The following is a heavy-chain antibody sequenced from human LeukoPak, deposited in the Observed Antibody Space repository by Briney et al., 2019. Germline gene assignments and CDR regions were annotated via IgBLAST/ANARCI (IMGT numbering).Heavy chain of an antibody. CDR2: TYYRSKWYN. D-gene: IGHD2-2*02. Sequence: SQTLSLTCATSGDSVSSNSAAWNWIRQSPSRGLEWLGRTYYRSKWYNDYAVSVKSRITINPDTSKNQLSLQLNSVTPEDTAVYYCARGYCSSTYCYSTVRGYYYYMDVWGKGITVTVSS. CDR1: GDSVSSNSAA. J-gene: IGHJ6*03. CDR3: ARGYCSSTYCYSTVRGYYYYMDV. V-gene: IGHV6-1*01.